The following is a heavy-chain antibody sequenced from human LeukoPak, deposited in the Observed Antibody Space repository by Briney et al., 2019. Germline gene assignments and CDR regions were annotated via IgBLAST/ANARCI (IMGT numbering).Heavy chain of an antibody. V-gene: IGHV4-34*01. CDR2: IYHSGST. CDR1: GGSFSGYY. Sequence: PSETLSLTCAVYGGSFSGYYWSWIRQPPGKGLEWIGEIYHSGSTNYNPSLKSRVTISVDKSKNQFSLKLSSVTAADTAVYYCAREKFPINWGQGTLVTVSS. CDR3: AREKFPIN. J-gene: IGHJ4*02.